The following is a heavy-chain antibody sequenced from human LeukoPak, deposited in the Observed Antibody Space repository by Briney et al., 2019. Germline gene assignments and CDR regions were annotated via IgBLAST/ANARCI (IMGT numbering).Heavy chain of an antibody. V-gene: IGHV3-23*01. CDR3: ANGYCSSTSCYAYYYYYMDV. D-gene: IGHD2-2*01. J-gene: IGHJ6*03. CDR2: ISGSGGST. CDR1: GFTFSSYA. Sequence: GGSLRLSCAASGFTFSSYAMSWVRQAPGKGLEWVSAISGSGGSTYYADSVKGRFTISRDNSKNTLYLQTNSLRAEDTAVYYCANGYCSSTSCYAYYYYYMDVWGKGTTVTVSS.